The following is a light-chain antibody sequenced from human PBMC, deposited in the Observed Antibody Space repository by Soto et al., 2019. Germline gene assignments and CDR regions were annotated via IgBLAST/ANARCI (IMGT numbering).Light chain of an antibody. CDR2: GAS. V-gene: IGKV3-20*01. CDR1: QSVSSSY. CDR3: QLYGSSPRVT. J-gene: IGKJ4*01. Sequence: EIVLTQSPGTLSLSPGERATLSCRASQSVSSSYLAWYQQKPGQAPRLLIYGASSRATGIPDRFSGSGSGTDFTLTIRRLEPEDFAVYYCQLYGSSPRVTFGGGTKVEIK.